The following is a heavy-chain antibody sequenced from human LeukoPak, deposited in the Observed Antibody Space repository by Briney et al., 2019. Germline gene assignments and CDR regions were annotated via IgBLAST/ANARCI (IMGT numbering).Heavy chain of an antibody. Sequence: GRSLRLSCAASRFTFSSYAMNWVRQAPGKGLEWVAVISYDERNKYYADFAKGRFTISRDNSKNTLYLQMNSLRAEDTAVYYCARGYCSSTSCPPDGMDVWGKGTTVTVSS. D-gene: IGHD2-2*01. V-gene: IGHV3-30*04. CDR2: ISYDERNK. CDR3: ARGYCSSTSCPPDGMDV. CDR1: RFTFSSYA. J-gene: IGHJ6*04.